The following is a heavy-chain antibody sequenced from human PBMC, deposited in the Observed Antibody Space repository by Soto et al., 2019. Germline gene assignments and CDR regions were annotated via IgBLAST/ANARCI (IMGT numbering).Heavy chain of an antibody. CDR2: ISSSSSYI. J-gene: IGHJ4*02. CDR3: ASYSSSSAATGPPNDY. D-gene: IGHD6-6*01. V-gene: IGHV3-21*01. Sequence: PGGSLRLSCAASGFTFSSYSMNWVRQAPGKGLEWVSSISSSSSYIYYADSVKGRFTISRDNAKNSLYLQMNSLRAEDTAVYYCASYSSSSAATGPPNDYWGQGTLVTVSS. CDR1: GFTFSSYS.